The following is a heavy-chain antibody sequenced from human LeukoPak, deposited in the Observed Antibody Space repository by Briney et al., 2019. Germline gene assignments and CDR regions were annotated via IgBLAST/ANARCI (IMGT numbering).Heavy chain of an antibody. CDR3: ARGLSGYESPIDF. D-gene: IGHD5-12*01. CDR2: ISSGSRTI. J-gene: IGHJ4*02. V-gene: IGHV3-48*01. CDR1: GFTLSSYD. Sequence: GGSMRLSCAASGFTLSSYDMNWVRQAPGKGLEWVSFISSGSRTIYYADSVKGRFTISRDNAKNSLYLQMNSLRAEDTAVYYCARGLSGYESPIDFWGQGTLVTVSS.